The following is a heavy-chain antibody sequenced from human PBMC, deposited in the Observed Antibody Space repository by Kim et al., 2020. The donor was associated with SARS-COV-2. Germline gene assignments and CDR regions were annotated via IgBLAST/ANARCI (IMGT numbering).Heavy chain of an antibody. Sequence: GGSLRLSCAASGFTFSSYSMNWVRQAPGKGLEWVSYISSSSSTIYYADSVKGRFTISRDNAKNSLYLQMNSLRDEDTAVYYCAREQNSSGWPPLYYFDYWGQGTLVTVSS. D-gene: IGHD6-19*01. CDR3: AREQNSSGWPPLYYFDY. V-gene: IGHV3-48*02. CDR1: GFTFSSYS. CDR2: ISSSSSTI. J-gene: IGHJ4*02.